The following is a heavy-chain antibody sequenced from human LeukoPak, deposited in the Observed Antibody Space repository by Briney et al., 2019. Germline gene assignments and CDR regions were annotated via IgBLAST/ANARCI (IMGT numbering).Heavy chain of an antibody. CDR3: ARDHGYGDPFDY. V-gene: IGHV4-39*07. D-gene: IGHD4-17*01. Sequence: PSETLSLTCIVSGGAISSGSYYWGWIRQPPGKGLEWIGSMYYTGSTYNSPSLKSRVTISVDTSKNQFSLNLRSVTAADTAVYYCARDHGYGDPFDYWGQGTLVTVSS. CDR2: MYYTGST. CDR1: GGAISSGSYY. J-gene: IGHJ4*02.